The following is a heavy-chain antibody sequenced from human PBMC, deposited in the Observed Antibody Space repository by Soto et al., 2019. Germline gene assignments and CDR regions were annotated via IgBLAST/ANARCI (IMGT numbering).Heavy chain of an antibody. V-gene: IGHV1-2*02. J-gene: IGHJ6*02. CDR3: ARDFYYYTMDV. CDR1: GYTFTGVY. Sequence: ASVKVSCKASGYTFTGVYMHWVRQAPGQGLEWLGRINPNSGVTNYAQNFEGRVTMTRDTSTSTAYMEMSWLTFDDTAVYYCARDFYYYTMDVWGQGTTVTVSS. CDR2: INPNSGVT.